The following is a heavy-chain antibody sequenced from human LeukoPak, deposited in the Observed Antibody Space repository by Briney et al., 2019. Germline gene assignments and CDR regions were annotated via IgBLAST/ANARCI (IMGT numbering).Heavy chain of an antibody. V-gene: IGHV1-69*06. CDR1: GGTFSSYA. Sequence: GASVKVSCKASGGTFSSYAISWVRQAPGQGLEWMGGIIPIFGTANYAQKFQGRVTITADKSTGTAYMELSSLRSEDTAVYYCAGGRSSSADYWGQGTLVTVSS. CDR2: IIPIFGTA. D-gene: IGHD6-13*01. J-gene: IGHJ4*02. CDR3: AGGRSSSADY.